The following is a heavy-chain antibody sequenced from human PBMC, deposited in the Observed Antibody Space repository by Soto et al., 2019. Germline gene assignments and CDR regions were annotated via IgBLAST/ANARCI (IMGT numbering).Heavy chain of an antibody. Sequence: ETLSLTCTVSGGSITSSSYYWGWIRQPPGKGLEWIGGIYYSGRSYYNPSLKSRVTMSVDTSKNQFSLTLNSVTAADAAVYYCAGQRTTVVTQAYFDHWGQGTLVTVSS. CDR3: AGQRTTVVTQAYFDH. V-gene: IGHV4-39*01. CDR2: IYYSGRS. J-gene: IGHJ4*02. CDR1: GGSITSSSYY. D-gene: IGHD4-17*01.